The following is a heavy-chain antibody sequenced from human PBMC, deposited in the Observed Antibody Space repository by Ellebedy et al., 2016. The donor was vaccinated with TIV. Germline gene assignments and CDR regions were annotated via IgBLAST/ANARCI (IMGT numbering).Heavy chain of an antibody. Sequence: GESLKISCAVSGFTFSSYEMNWVRQAPGTGLEWVSYISGSASVTAYADSVRGRFTISRDNARTSLYLQMNSLRVDDTAMYYCARSYGARTSGPWGQGTLVTVSS. CDR1: GFTFSSYE. V-gene: IGHV3-48*03. CDR2: ISGSASVT. CDR3: ARSYGARTSGP. J-gene: IGHJ5*02. D-gene: IGHD3-16*01.